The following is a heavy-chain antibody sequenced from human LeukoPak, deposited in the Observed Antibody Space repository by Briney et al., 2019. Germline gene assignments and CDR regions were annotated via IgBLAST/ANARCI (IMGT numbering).Heavy chain of an antibody. Sequence: PGGSLRLSCAASGFTFSSYSMSWVRQAPGKGLGWVSAISGSGGSTYYADSVKGRFTISRDNSKNTLYLQMNSLRAEDTAVYYCAKDLIAAAGTSYNWFDPWGQGTLVTVSS. V-gene: IGHV3-23*01. J-gene: IGHJ5*02. D-gene: IGHD6-13*01. CDR3: AKDLIAAAGTSYNWFDP. CDR1: GFTFSSYS. CDR2: ISGSGGST.